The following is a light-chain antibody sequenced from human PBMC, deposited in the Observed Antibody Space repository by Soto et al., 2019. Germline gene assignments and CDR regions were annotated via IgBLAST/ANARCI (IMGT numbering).Light chain of an antibody. CDR1: QSVGSNY. Sequence: EAVLTQSPGTLSLSPGEGATLSCRASQSVGSNYLAWFQQKLGRAPRLLIYGASSRDTGIPDRFSGSGSGTDFTLTMTRLEREDSAVYYCQQYGHSPYTFGQGTKVDIK. J-gene: IGKJ2*01. CDR3: QQYGHSPYT. V-gene: IGKV3-20*01. CDR2: GAS.